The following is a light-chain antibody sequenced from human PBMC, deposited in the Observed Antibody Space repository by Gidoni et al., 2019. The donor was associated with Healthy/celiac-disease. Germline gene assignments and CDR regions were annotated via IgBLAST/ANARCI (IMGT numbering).Light chain of an antibody. Sequence: DIVMTQSPAFLAASLGERATINCKSSQSVLYSSNNKNYLAWYQQKPGQPPKLLIYWASTRESGVPDRFSGSGSGTDFTLTISSLQAEDVAVYYCQQYYSTLSYTFGQGTKLEIK. V-gene: IGKV4-1*01. CDR3: QQYYSTLSYT. CDR1: QSVLYSSNNKNY. CDR2: WAS. J-gene: IGKJ2*01.